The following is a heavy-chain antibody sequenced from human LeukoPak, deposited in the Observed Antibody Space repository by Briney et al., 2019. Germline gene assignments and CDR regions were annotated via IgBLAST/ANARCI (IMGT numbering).Heavy chain of an antibody. CDR1: GGSISSYY. Sequence: PSETLSLTCTVSGGSISSYYWSWIRQPPGKGLEWIGYIYYSGSTNYNPSLKSRVTISVDTSKNQFSLKLRSVTAADTAVYYGARGDGSGRYAFDIWGQGTMVTVSS. CDR3: ARGDGSGRYAFDI. D-gene: IGHD3-10*01. J-gene: IGHJ3*02. CDR2: IYYSGST. V-gene: IGHV4-59*01.